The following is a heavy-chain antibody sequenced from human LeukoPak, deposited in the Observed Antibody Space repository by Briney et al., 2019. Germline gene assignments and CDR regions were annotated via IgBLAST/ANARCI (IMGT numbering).Heavy chain of an antibody. CDR3: ARGYWNYGGENWFDP. J-gene: IGHJ5*02. CDR2: VNPNSGGT. Sequence: GASVKVSCKASGYTFTGCYMHWVRQAPGQGLEWMGWVNPNSGGTNYAQKFRGRVTMTRDTSISTAYMELSRLRSDDTAVYYCARGYWNYGGENWFDPWGQGTLVTVSS. V-gene: IGHV1-2*02. CDR1: GYTFTGCY. D-gene: IGHD1-7*01.